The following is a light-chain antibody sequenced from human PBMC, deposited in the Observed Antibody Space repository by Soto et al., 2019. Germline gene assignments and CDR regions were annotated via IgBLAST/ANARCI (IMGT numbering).Light chain of an antibody. CDR1: QSVSSN. CDR3: QHYNKFPLT. V-gene: IGKV3-15*01. Sequence: EIVLTPSPATLSVSQGERATLSCRASQSVSSNLAWYQQKPGQAPRLVIYGASTRATGIPARFSGSGSGTEFTLTISSLQSEDFAVYYCQHYNKFPLTFGGGAKVEIK. CDR2: GAS. J-gene: IGKJ4*01.